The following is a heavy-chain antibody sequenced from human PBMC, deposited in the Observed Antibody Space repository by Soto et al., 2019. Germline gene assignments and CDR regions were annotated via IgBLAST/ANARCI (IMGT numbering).Heavy chain of an antibody. CDR1: GYTLTSYG. D-gene: IGHD3-3*01. Sequence: ASVKVSCKASGYTLTSYGISWVRQAPGQGLEWMGWISAYNGNTNYAQKLQGRVTMTTDTSTSTAYMELRSLRSDDTAVYYCARVGFLPIFGVVILRGRPPAQESLDYWGQGPLVPVSS. V-gene: IGHV1-18*01. CDR3: ARVGFLPIFGVVILRGRPPAQESLDY. CDR2: ISAYNGNT. J-gene: IGHJ4*02.